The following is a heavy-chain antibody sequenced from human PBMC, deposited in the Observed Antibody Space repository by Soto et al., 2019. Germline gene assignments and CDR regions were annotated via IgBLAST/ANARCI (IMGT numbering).Heavy chain of an antibody. D-gene: IGHD2-15*01. CDR1: GFTLSIYA. Sequence: EVQLLESGGGLVQPGGSLRLSCEASGFTLSIYAMRWSRQAPGKGLEWVSTITSGGGLYTADSVKGRFTISRDNSKNTMYLQMNSLKVEDTAIYYCATGDCSGRTCYGSDYWGQGTVVTVSS. CDR2: ITSGGGL. CDR3: ATGDCSGRTCYGSDY. J-gene: IGHJ4*02. V-gene: IGHV3-23*01.